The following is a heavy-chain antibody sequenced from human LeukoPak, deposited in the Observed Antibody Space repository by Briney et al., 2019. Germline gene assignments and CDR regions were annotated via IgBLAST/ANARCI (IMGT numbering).Heavy chain of an antibody. CDR3: ARFTMIALFDY. J-gene: IGHJ4*02. D-gene: IGHD3-22*01. Sequence: SETLSLTCTVSGYSISSGYYWGWIRQPPGKGLEWIGSIYHSGSTYYNPSLKSRVTISVDTSKNQFSLKLSSVTAADTAMYYCARFTMIALFDYWGREPWSPSRQ. CDR2: IYHSGST. CDR1: GYSISSGYY. V-gene: IGHV4-38-2*02.